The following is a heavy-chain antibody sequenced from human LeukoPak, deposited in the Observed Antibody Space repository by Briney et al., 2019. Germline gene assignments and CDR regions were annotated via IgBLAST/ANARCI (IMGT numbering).Heavy chain of an antibody. D-gene: IGHD3-22*01. J-gene: IGHJ4*01. CDR3: ARDSDTSGYYPLVDY. Sequence: ASVKVSCKASGYTFTGYYMHWVRQAPGQGLEWMGIINPSGGRTSYAQKIQGRVTMTRDTSTSTVYMELSGLRSEDTAVYYCARDSDTSGYYPLVDYWGQEPWSPSPQ. CDR1: GYTFTGYY. V-gene: IGHV1-46*01. CDR2: INPSGGRT.